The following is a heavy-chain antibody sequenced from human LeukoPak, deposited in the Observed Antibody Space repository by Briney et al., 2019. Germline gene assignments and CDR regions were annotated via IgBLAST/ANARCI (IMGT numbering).Heavy chain of an antibody. J-gene: IGHJ4*02. CDR3: ARDQAAYDSRGYYDY. V-gene: IGHV3-30*01. Sequence: GGSLRLFCAASGFTFSSYDMHWVSQAPGKGLEGVAVISYDGSNKYYADSVKGRFTISRDNSKNTLYLQMNSLRAEDTAVYYCARDQAAYDSRGYYDYWGQGTLVTVSS. CDR2: ISYDGSNK. CDR1: GFTFSSYD. D-gene: IGHD3-22*01.